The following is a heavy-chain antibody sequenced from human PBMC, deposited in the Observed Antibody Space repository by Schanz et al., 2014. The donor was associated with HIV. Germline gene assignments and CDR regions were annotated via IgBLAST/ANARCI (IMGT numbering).Heavy chain of an antibody. CDR3: AIGRFDTVIWWGDAFLI. D-gene: IGHD5-18*01. Sequence: QVQLVQSGAEVKKPGSSVKVSCKTLGGTFRTYAVSWVRQAPGQGLEWMGGIVPIFGTTNYAQKFQGRVTITADESTSTAYMELSSLRSEDTAVYYCAIGRFDTVIWWGDAFLIWGRGTMVTVSS. V-gene: IGHV1-69*01. CDR2: IVPIFGTT. J-gene: IGHJ3*02. CDR1: GGTFRTYA.